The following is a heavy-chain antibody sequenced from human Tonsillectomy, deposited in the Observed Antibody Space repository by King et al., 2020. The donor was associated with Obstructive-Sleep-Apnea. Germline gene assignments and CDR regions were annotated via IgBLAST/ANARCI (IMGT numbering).Heavy chain of an antibody. D-gene: IGHD6-19*01. J-gene: IGHJ4*02. CDR3: ARFRSGWYVFDY. CDR1: GGSISSSSYY. Sequence: QLQESGPGLVKPSETLSLTCTVSGGSISSSSYYWGWIRQPPGKGLEWIGSIYYSWSTYYNPSLKSRVTISVDTSKNQFSLKLSSVTAADTAVYYCARFRSGWYVFDYWGQGTLVTVSS. V-gene: IGHV4-39*07. CDR2: IYYSWST.